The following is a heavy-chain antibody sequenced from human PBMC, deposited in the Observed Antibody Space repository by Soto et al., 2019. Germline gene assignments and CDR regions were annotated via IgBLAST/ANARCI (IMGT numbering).Heavy chain of an antibody. D-gene: IGHD6-13*01. Sequence: QVQLVESGGGVVQPGRSLRLSCAASGFTFSSYAMHWVRQAPGKGLEWVAVISYDGSNKYYADSVKGRFTISRDNSKNRLYLPMNSLRAEDTAVYYCARDGYSSSWYVYWGQGTLVTVSS. CDR1: GFTFSSYA. J-gene: IGHJ4*02. CDR3: ARDGYSSSWYVY. V-gene: IGHV3-30-3*01. CDR2: ISYDGSNK.